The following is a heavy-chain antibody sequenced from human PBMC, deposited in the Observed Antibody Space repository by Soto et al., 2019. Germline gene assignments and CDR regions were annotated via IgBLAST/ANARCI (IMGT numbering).Heavy chain of an antibody. CDR2: AYHRGST. V-gene: IGHV4-4*02. CDR1: GGFTSTNNW. Sequence: ETLSLSCAVSGGFTSTNNWWSWVRQPPGKGLEWIVDAYHRGSTEYNPSLKSRVSISVDKSKNQISLKLTSATAADTAVYYCARSPPSSYYGGSGTFDYWGQGTLVTVSS. D-gene: IGHD3-10*01. CDR3: ARSPPSSYYGGSGTFDY. J-gene: IGHJ4*02.